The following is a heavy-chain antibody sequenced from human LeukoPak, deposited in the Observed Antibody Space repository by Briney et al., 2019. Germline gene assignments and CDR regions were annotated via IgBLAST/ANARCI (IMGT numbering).Heavy chain of an antibody. CDR2: INPNTGDT. J-gene: IGHJ4*02. D-gene: IGHD3-10*01. V-gene: IGHV1-2*02. CDR3: APSRRVGNGEYPDY. CDR1: GYTFTGYY. Sequence: ASVKVSCKASGYTFTGYYMHWVRKTPGQGLEWMGWINPNTGDTNYGRKFQGRVTMTRDTSINTAYMELRSLRSDDTAVYYCAPSRRVGNGEYPDYWGQGTLVTVSS.